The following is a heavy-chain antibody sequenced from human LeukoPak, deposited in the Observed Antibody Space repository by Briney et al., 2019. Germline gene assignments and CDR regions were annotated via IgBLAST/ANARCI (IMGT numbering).Heavy chain of an antibody. CDR3: ATVVRWFGKPYPFDY. V-gene: IGHV1-18*01. CDR1: GYTFTSYG. D-gene: IGHD3-10*01. J-gene: IGHJ4*02. Sequence: GASVKVSCKASGYTFTSYGISWVRQAPGQGLEWMGWISAYNGNTNYAQKLQGRVTMTTDTSTSTAYMELSSLRSEDTAVYYCATVVRWFGKPYPFDYWGQGTLVTVSS. CDR2: ISAYNGNT.